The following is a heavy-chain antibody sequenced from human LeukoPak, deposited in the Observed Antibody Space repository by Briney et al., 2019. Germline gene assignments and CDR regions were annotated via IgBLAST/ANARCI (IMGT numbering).Heavy chain of an antibody. CDR3: AREVAYCGGDCYPDNYYYYGMDV. CDR1: GYTFTSYY. D-gene: IGHD2-21*02. Sequence: ASVKVSCKASGYTFTSYYMHWVRQAPGQGLEWMGIINPSGGSTSYAQKFQGRVTMTRDTSTSTVYMELSSLRSEDPAVYYCAREVAYCGGDCYPDNYYYYGMDVWGQGTTVTVSS. V-gene: IGHV1-46*01. CDR2: INPSGGST. J-gene: IGHJ6*02.